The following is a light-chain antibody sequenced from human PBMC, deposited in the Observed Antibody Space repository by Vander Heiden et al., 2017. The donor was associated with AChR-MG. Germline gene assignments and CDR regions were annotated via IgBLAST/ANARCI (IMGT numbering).Light chain of an antibody. CDR3: QSYDSSSWV. CDR2: GNS. J-gene: IGLJ3*02. V-gene: IGLV1-40*01. Sequence: QSVLTQPPSVSGAPGQRVTISCTGSSPNIGAGYDVHWYQQLPGTAPKLLIYGNSNRPSRVPDRFSGSKSGTSASLAITGLQAEDEADYYCQSYDSSSWVFGGGTKLTGL. CDR1: SPNIGAGYD.